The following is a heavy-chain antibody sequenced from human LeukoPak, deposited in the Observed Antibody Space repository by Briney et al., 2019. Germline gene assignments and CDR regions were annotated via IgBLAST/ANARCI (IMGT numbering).Heavy chain of an antibody. CDR1: GGPFSGYY. D-gene: IGHD3-3*01. CDR2: INHSGTT. CDR3: ARGPTTYYNFWSGPVFDY. J-gene: IGHJ4*02. Sequence: PSETLSLTCAVYGGPFSGYYWSWIRQPPGKGPEWIGEINHSGTTNYNPSLKSRVTISVDTSKNQFSLNLSSVTAADTAVYYCARGPTTYYNFWSGPVFDYWGQGTLVTVSS. V-gene: IGHV4-34*01.